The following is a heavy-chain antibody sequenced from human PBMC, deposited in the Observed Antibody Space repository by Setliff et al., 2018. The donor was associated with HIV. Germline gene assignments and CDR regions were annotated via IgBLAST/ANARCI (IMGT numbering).Heavy chain of an antibody. CDR2: IIHSGSI. D-gene: IGHD5-12*01. CDR1: GGSFNDYY. V-gene: IGHV4-34*01. CDR3: ARGYASGYDAYGY. Sequence: SETLSLTCAVYGGSFNDYYWSWIRQPPGKGLEWIGEIIHSGSINYNPSLKSRVAISVDTYNNQFSLNMNSVNAADTAVYYCARGYASGYDAYGYWGQGTLVTVSS. J-gene: IGHJ4*02.